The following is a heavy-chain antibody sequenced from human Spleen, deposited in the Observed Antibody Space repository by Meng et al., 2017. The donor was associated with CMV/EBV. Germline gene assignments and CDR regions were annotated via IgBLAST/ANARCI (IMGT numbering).Heavy chain of an antibody. CDR3: ARDSSSTSCYCSYYYYGIDV. J-gene: IGHJ6*02. V-gene: IGHV1-2*02. Sequence: TGYYMHWVRQAPGQGLEWMGWINPNSGGTNYAQKFQGRVTMTRDTSISTAYMELSRLRSDDTAVYYCARDSSSTSCYCSYYYYGIDVWGQGTTVTVSS. CDR2: INPNSGGT. D-gene: IGHD2-2*01. CDR1: TGYY.